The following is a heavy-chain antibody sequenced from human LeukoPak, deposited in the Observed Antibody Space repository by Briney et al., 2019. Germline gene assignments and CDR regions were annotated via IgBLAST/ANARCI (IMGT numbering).Heavy chain of an antibody. J-gene: IGHJ3*02. CDR3: ARGFRVFDI. CDR1: GFTFSSYS. Sequence: GGSLRLSCAASGFTFSSYSMNWVRQAPGKGLEWVSCIGSNTNNIYYADSVKGRSTISRDNAKNSLYLQINSLRAEDTAVYYCARGFRVFDIWGQGTMVTVSS. CDR2: IGSNTNNI. V-gene: IGHV3-48*04.